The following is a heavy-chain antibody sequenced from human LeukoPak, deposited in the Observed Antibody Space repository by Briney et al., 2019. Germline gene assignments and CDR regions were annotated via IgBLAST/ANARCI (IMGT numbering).Heavy chain of an antibody. V-gene: IGHV1-69*05. D-gene: IGHD3-10*01. CDR3: ARDRDPVYGSGSSDLGAFDI. Sequence: GASVKVSCKASGYTFTSYGISWVRQAPGQGLEWMGGIIPIFGTANYAQKFQGRVTMTRDTSTSTVYMEVSSLRSEDTAVYYCARDRDPVYGSGSSDLGAFDIWGQGTMVTVSS. CDR2: IIPIFGTA. J-gene: IGHJ3*02. CDR1: GYTFTSYG.